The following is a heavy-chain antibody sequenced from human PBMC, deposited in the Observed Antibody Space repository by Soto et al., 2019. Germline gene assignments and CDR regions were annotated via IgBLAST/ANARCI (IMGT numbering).Heavy chain of an antibody. CDR1: GFTFSSYA. D-gene: IGHD6-13*01. Sequence: GGSLRLSCAASGFTFSSYAMHWVRQAPGKGLEYVSAISSNGGSTYYANSVEGRFTISRDNSKNTLYLQMGSLRAEDMAVYYCARGGEQQLGPTFDYWGQGTLVTVSS. J-gene: IGHJ4*02. V-gene: IGHV3-64*01. CDR3: ARGGEQQLGPTFDY. CDR2: ISSNGGST.